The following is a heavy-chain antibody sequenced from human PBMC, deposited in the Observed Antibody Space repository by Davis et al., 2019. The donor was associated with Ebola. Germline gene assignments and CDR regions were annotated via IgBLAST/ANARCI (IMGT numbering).Heavy chain of an antibody. Sequence: ASVKVSCKASGYTFTGYYMHWVRQAPGQGLEWMGWINPNSGGTNYAQKFQGWVTMTRDTSISTAYMEQSRLRSDDTAVYYCARGPFLGGSSTSCLRNWGQGTLVTVSS. CDR3: ARGPFLGGSSTSCLRN. D-gene: IGHD2-2*01. CDR1: GYTFTGYY. CDR2: INPNSGGT. V-gene: IGHV1-2*04. J-gene: IGHJ4*02.